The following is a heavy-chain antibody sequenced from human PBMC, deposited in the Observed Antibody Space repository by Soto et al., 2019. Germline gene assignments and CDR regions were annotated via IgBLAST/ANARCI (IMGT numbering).Heavy chain of an antibody. CDR1: GYTFTGYY. V-gene: IGHV1-2*02. CDR3: ARAYCSSTSCPTGGYYGMDV. J-gene: IGHJ6*02. D-gene: IGHD2-2*01. CDR2: LNPNGGGT. Sequence: ASVKVSCKASGYTFTGYYIHWVRQAPGQGLEWMGWLNPNGGGTNYAQKFQGRVTMTWDTSISTAYMELSRLRSDDTAVYYCARAYCSSTSCPTGGYYGMDVWGQGTTVTVSS.